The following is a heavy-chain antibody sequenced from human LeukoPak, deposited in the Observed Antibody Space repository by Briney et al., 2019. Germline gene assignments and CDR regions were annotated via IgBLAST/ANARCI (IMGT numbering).Heavy chain of an antibody. V-gene: IGHV1-24*01. CDR3: AADLASSAGIKRGF. J-gene: IGHJ4*02. CDR1: GYTLTDLS. Sequence: ASVKVSCKVSGYTLTDLSIHWVRQAPGKGLEWMGGFDPDHDKTIYAQKLQGRVTTTEDTSTNTAYMELSSLISDDTAVYYCAADLASSAGIKRGFWGQGTLVTVSS. CDR2: FDPDHDKT. D-gene: IGHD3-22*01.